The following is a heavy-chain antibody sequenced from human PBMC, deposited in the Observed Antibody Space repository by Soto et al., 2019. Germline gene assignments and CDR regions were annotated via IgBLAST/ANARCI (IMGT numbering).Heavy chain of an antibody. CDR3: AREEKGVLRRWYFDL. J-gene: IGHJ2*01. V-gene: IGHV4-31*03. CDR2: IYYSGST. Sequence: QVQLQESGPGLVKPSQTLSLTSPVSGGSISSGGYYWSWIRQHPGKGLGWIGYIYYSGSTYYNPSLKSRVTISVDTSKNQFSLKLSSVTAADTAVYYCAREEKGVLRRWYFDLWGRGTLVTVSS. CDR1: GGSISSGGYY. D-gene: IGHD4-17*01.